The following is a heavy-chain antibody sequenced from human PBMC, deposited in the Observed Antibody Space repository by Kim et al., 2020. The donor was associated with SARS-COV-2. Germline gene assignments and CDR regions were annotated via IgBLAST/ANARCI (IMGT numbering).Heavy chain of an antibody. J-gene: IGHJ4*02. V-gene: IGHV3-64D*06. D-gene: IGHD3-10*01. CDR3: VKEKGLSITMVRGVFDY. Sequence: VKGRFTISRDNSKNTLYLQMSSLGAEDTAVYYCVKEKGLSITMVRGVFDYWGQGTLVTVSS.